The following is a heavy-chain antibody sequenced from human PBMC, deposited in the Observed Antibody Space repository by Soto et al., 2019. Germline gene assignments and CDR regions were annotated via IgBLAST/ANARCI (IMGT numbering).Heavy chain of an antibody. CDR2: IDPSDSQT. V-gene: IGHV5-10-1*01. Sequence: PGESLKISCQVSRYSFTSYWITWVRQKPGKGLEWMGRIDPSDSQTYYSPSFRGHVTISVTKSITTVFLQWSSLRASDTAMYYCARQIYDSDTGPNFQYYFDSWGQGTPVTSPQ. D-gene: IGHD3-22*01. CDR1: RYSFTSYW. CDR3: ARQIYDSDTGPNFQYYFDS. J-gene: IGHJ4*02.